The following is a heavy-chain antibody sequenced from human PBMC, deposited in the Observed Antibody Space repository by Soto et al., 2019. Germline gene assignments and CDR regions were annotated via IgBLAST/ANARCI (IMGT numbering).Heavy chain of an antibody. D-gene: IGHD3-22*01. CDR1: GFTFSSYD. CDR2: IGTAGDT. J-gene: IGHJ3*02. CDR3: ARDMGGYYYDSSGYAVDAFDI. V-gene: IGHV3-13*01. Sequence: GGSLRLSCAASGFTFSSYDMHWVRQATGKGLEWVSAIGTAGDTYYPGSVKGRFTISRENAKNSLYLQMNSLRAEDTAVYYCARDMGGYYYDSSGYAVDAFDIWGQGTMVT.